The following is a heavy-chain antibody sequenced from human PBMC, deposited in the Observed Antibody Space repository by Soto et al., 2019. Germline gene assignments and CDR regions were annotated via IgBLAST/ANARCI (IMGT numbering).Heavy chain of an antibody. CDR3: AREGSAYDFWSCYSHGMDV. Sequence: QVQLVQSGAEVKKPGSSVKVSCKASGGTFSSYAISWVRQAPGQGLEWMGGIIPIFGTANYAQKFQGRVTINADAATSKAYMGRSSLRSEDTAVYYCAREGSAYDFWSCYSHGMDVWGQGTTVTVSS. J-gene: IGHJ6*02. D-gene: IGHD3-3*01. CDR2: IIPIFGTA. CDR1: GGTFSSYA. V-gene: IGHV1-69*01.